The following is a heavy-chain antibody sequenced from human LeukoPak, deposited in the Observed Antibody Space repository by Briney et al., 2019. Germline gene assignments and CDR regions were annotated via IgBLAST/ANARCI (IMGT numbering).Heavy chain of an antibody. D-gene: IGHD2-2*01. Sequence: ASVKVPCKASGYTFTGYYMHWVRQAPGQGLEWMGWINPKSGGTNYAQKFQGRVTMTRDTSIHTAYMELSRLRSDDTAMYYCAREEYGFDPWGQGTLVTVSS. J-gene: IGHJ5*02. CDR3: AREEYGFDP. V-gene: IGHV1-2*02. CDR2: INPKSGGT. CDR1: GYTFTGYY.